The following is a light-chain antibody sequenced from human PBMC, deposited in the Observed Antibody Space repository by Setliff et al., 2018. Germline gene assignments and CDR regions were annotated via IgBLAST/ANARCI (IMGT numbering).Light chain of an antibody. J-gene: IGLJ1*01. CDR1: SSNIGNNY. V-gene: IGLV1-51*01. CDR3: GAWDRSLSVYV. CDR2: DNK. Sequence: QSVLTQPLSVSAAPGQKVTISCSGSSSNIGNNYVSWYQQLPGTAPKLLIYDNKRPSGIPDRFSGSKSGTSATLGITGLQTGDEADYYCGAWDRSLSVYVFGTGTKVTVL.